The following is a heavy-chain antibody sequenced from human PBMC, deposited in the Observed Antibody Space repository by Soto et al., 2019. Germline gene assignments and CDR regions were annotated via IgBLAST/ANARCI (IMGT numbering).Heavy chain of an antibody. Sequence: PSETLSLTYDNYGGAFSASYWTWIRQPPGTGLEWIGEINHSGSTNYNPSPKSRVTISVDTSKNQFSLKVSSVTAADTAVYYCARLHGYCISTSCYGHYAMDVWGQGTTVT. CDR1: GGAFSASY. CDR3: ARLHGYCISTSCYGHYAMDV. CDR2: INHSGST. D-gene: IGHD2-2*01. J-gene: IGHJ6*02. V-gene: IGHV4-34*01.